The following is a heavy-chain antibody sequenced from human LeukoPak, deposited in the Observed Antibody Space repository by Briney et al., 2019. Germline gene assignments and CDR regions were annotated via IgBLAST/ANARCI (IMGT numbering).Heavy chain of an antibody. V-gene: IGHV3-30*04. D-gene: IGHD3-16*01. CDR2: ISYDGSNK. CDR3: ARSHPPYDYVWGSSDH. CDR1: GFTSSSYA. Sequence: GGSLRLSCAASGFTSSSYAMHWARQAPGKGLEWVAVISYDGSNKYYADSVKGRFTISRDNSKNTLYLQMNSLRAEDTAVYYCARSHPPYDYVWGSSDHWGQGTLVTVSS. J-gene: IGHJ4*02.